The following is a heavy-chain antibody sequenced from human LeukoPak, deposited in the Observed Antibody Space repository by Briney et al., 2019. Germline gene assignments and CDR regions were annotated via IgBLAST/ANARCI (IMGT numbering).Heavy chain of an antibody. CDR2: TNLHGTAV. Sequence: GGSLTLSCEVSGLSFSNYWMHWVRQAPGKGLVWVARTNLHGTAVDYADSVKGRFIISRDNAKNTLFLQMNSLRVEDTAVYYCASAYTYVRLGDHWGQGTLVTVSS. CDR1: GLSFSNYW. J-gene: IGHJ4*02. D-gene: IGHD3-16*01. V-gene: IGHV3-74*01. CDR3: ASAYTYVRLGDH.